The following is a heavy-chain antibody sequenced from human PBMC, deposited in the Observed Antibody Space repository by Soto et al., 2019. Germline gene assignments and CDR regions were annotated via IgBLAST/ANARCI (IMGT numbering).Heavy chain of an antibody. J-gene: IGHJ5*02. CDR3: ARGSDGVWNWFDP. V-gene: IGHV4-30-2*01. D-gene: IGHD2-21*02. CDR2: IYNSGNT. Sequence: PSETLSLTCAVSCGSISSGFYSWSWIRQPPGQGLEWIGYIYNSGNTYYNPSLMSRVTISVDRSQNHFSLKLTSVTAADTAVYYCARGSDGVWNWFDPWGQGTQVTVSS. CDR1: CGSISSGFYS.